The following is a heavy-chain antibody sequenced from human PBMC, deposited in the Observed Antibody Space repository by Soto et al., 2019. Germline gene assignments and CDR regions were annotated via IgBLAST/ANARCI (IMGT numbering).Heavy chain of an antibody. CDR1: GGSINNCDYY. CDR3: CIEKYVVFRMAHPYCYFDL. J-gene: IGHJ2*01. D-gene: IGHD2-15*01. V-gene: IGHV4-30-4*01. CDR2: IYYSGST. Sequence: PAETLARACAVSGGSINNCDYYWSWIRQPPGKVLEWIGYIYYSGSTYVNPSLKSRRSMSLDTSKNQFSLKLTSVTAADKAVYYYCIEKYVVFRMAHPYCYFDLWARATLVNVSS.